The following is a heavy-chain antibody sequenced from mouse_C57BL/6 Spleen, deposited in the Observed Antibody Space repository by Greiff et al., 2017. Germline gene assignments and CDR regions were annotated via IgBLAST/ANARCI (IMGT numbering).Heavy chain of an antibody. J-gene: IGHJ2*01. CDR3: ARWSYGSSSYYFDY. Sequence: LVEPGASVKISCKASGYSFTDYNMNWVKQSNGKSLEWIGVINPNYGTTSYNQKFKGKATLTVDQSSSTAYMQLNSLTSEDSAVYYCARWSYGSSSYYFDYWGQGTTLTVSS. CDR2: INPNYGTT. D-gene: IGHD1-1*01. V-gene: IGHV1-39*01. CDR1: GYSFTDYN.